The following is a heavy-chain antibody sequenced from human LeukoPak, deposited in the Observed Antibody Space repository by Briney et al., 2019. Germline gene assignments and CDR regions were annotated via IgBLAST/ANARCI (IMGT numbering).Heavy chain of an antibody. CDR2: IYYSGST. J-gene: IGHJ4*02. CDR1: GGSISSGGYY. D-gene: IGHD6-6*01. V-gene: IGHV4-31*03. CDR3: ARGDEYSSSSFDY. Sequence: SETLSLTCTVSGGSISSGGYYWSWIRQHPGKGLEWIGYIYYSGSTYYNPSLKSRVTISADTSKNQFSLKLSSVTAADTAVYYCARGDEYSSSSFDYWGQGTLVTVSS.